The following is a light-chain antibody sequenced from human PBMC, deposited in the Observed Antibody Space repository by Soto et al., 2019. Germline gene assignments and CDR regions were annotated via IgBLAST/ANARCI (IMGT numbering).Light chain of an antibody. CDR1: SSDIGRYNY. CDR3: SSYTTTFTQV. Sequence: QSVLTQPASVSGSPGQSITISCTGTSSDIGRYNYVSWYQQHPGTVPKLMISEVTNRPSGVSNRFSGSKSGNTASLTISGRQAEDEADYYCSSYTTTFTQVFGTGTKLTVL. V-gene: IGLV2-14*01. J-gene: IGLJ1*01. CDR2: EVT.